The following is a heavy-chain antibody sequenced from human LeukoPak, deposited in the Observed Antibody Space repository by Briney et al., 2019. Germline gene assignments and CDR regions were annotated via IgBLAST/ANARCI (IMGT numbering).Heavy chain of an antibody. J-gene: IGHJ4*02. Sequence: GGSLRLSCAASGFTLTSYGMHWVRQAPGKGLEWVAMIWYDGSHKKYADSVEGQFSISRDTSKNTLYLQMNSLRADDTAVYYCARGIPNPATHPIDYWGQGSLVTVSS. D-gene: IGHD5-12*01. V-gene: IGHV3-33*08. CDR2: IWYDGSHK. CDR3: ARGIPNPATHPIDY. CDR1: GFTLTSYG.